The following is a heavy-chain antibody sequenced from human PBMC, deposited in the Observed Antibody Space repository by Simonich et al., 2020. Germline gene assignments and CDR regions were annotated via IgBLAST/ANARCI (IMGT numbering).Heavy chain of an antibody. J-gene: IGHJ6*03. D-gene: IGHD7-27*01. CDR1: GGSISSYY. CDR3: ARARTGDYYYYMDV. CDR2: IYYSGST. V-gene: IGHV4-59*12. Sequence: QVQLQESGPGLVKPSETLSLTCTVSGGSISSYYWSWIRQHPGNGLEWIGFIYYSGSTNYNPSLKSRVTLSVDTSKNQFSLKLSSVTAADTAVYYCARARTGDYYYYMDVWGKGTTVTVSS.